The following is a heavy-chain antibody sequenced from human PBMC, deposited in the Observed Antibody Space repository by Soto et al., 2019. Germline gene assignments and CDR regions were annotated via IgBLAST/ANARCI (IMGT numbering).Heavy chain of an antibody. CDR1: GYTFTSYG. J-gene: IGHJ4*02. D-gene: IGHD6-13*01. CDR3: ASWGAYSSSWYGVFDY. CDR2: ISAYNGNT. V-gene: IGHV1-18*01. Sequence: ASVKVSCKASGYTFTSYGISWVRQAPGQGLEWMGWISAYNGNTNYAQKLQGRVTMTTDTSTSTAYMELRSLRSDDTAVYYCASWGAYSSSWYGVFDYWGQGTLVTVSS.